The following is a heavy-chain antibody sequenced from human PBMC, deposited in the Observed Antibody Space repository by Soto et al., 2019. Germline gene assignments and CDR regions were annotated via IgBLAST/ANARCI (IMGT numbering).Heavy chain of an antibody. CDR1: GGSIISYY. CDR3: VRVPGP. V-gene: IGHV4-59*01. J-gene: IGHJ5*02. CDR2: IYHSGIT. Sequence: PSETLSLTCTVSGGSIISYYWSWIRQPPGKGLEWIGYIYHSGITNYNPSLKSRVTISVDTSKNQFSLKLNSLTAADTAVYYCVRVPGPSGQATLVTVSS.